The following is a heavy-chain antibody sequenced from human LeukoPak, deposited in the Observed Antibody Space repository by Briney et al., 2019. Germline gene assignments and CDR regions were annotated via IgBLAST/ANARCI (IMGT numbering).Heavy chain of an antibody. D-gene: IGHD6-13*01. CDR1: GFTFSSYS. J-gene: IGHJ4*02. V-gene: IGHV3-21*06. Sequence: GGSLRLSCAASGFTFSSYSMNWVRQAPGKGLEWVSSISGSSSYIYYADSVKGRFTISRDNAKDSLYLKMNSLRAEDTAVYYCARVAEAAAFDYWGQGTLVTVSS. CDR2: ISGSSSYI. CDR3: ARVAEAAAFDY.